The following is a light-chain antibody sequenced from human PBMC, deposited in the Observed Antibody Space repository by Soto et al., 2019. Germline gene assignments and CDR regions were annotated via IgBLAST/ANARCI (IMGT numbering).Light chain of an antibody. CDR1: SGDNGSYNR. CDR2: EVT. CDR3: SSYTNINARACV. J-gene: IGLJ1*01. V-gene: IGLV2-14*01. Sequence: QSVLTQLASVSGSPGQSITISCTGASGDNGSYNRVSWYQQHPGKAPKLIIYEVTDRPSGVSNRFSGSKSGNTASLTISGLQAEDEAEYYCSSYTNINARACVFGTGTKV.